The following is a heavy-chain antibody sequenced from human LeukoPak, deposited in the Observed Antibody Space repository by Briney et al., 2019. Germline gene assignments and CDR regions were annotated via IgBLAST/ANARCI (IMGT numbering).Heavy chain of an antibody. CDR2: IHSSGGS. CDR3: ARLGSYHDF. J-gene: IGHJ4*02. D-gene: IGHD1-26*01. CDR1: GASISNYY. V-gene: IGHV4-4*09. Sequence: SETLSLTCTVSGASISNYYWSWIRQTPEKGLEWMGHIHSSGGSSYYPSLKSRLTPSIDTSRNQLSLKLPSVTAADTAVYFCARLGSYHDFWGQGALVTVSS.